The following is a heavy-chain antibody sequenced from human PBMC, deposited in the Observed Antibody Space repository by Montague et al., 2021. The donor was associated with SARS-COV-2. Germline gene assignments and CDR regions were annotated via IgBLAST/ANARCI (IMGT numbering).Heavy chain of an antibody. Sequence: SETLSLTCRVSGDSISDYYGSWIRQSGGKGLEWIGRIYSRGGTNYNPSLKSRVTMSVDTSKKQLSLKLNSVTAADTAFYYCAIAGYSSNWDNWIDPWGQGTLVTVSS. CDR2: IYSRGGT. D-gene: IGHD6-13*01. V-gene: IGHV4-4*07. J-gene: IGHJ5*02. CDR1: GDSISDYY. CDR3: AIAGYSSNWDNWIDP.